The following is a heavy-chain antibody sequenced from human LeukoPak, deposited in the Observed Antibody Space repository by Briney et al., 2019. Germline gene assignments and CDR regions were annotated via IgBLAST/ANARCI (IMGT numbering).Heavy chain of an antibody. CDR2: IYYSGSST. Sequence: PSETLSLTCTVSGGSINSDYWSWVRQSPGKGLEWIGYIYYSGSSTNYNPSLKSRVTISVDTSKNQFSLKLSSVTAADTAVYYCARGVGYYGSGSRYAFDIWGQGTMVTVSS. D-gene: IGHD3-10*01. V-gene: IGHV4-59*12. CDR3: ARGVGYYGSGSRYAFDI. J-gene: IGHJ3*02. CDR1: GGSINSDY.